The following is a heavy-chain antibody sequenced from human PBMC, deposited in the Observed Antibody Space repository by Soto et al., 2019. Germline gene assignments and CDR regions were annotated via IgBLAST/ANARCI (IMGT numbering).Heavy chain of an antibody. D-gene: IGHD2-2*01. CDR2: IKQDGSEI. V-gene: IGHV3-7*05. J-gene: IGHJ4*02. CDR1: GFTFSSYC. CDR3: ANYLSAIPGDS. Sequence: EVQLVESGGGLVQSGGSLRLSCAASGFTFSSYCMSWVRQGPGKGPEWVANIKQDGSEIYYVDSVKGRFTIARDNAKSSLYLHMTSLRAEDTAVYPCANYLSAIPGDSWGQGTLVTVSS.